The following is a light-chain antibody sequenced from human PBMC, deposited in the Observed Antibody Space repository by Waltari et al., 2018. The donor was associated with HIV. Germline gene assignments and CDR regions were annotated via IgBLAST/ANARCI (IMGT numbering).Light chain of an antibody. J-gene: IGKJ3*01. V-gene: IGKV3-20*01. Sequence: EIVLTQSPGTLSLSPGERATLSCRASQSVSSSSLAWYQQKAGQAPRLLIYAASSRATGIPDRFSGSGSGTDFTLTISRLEPEDFATYFCQQYGSSATFGPGTKVDI. CDR3: QQYGSSAT. CDR2: AAS. CDR1: QSVSSSS.